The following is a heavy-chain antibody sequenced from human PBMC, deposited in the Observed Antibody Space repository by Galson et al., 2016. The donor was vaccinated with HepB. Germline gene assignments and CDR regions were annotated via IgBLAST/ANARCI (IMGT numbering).Heavy chain of an antibody. J-gene: IGHJ5*02. D-gene: IGHD4-17*01. Sequence: SLRLSCAASGFTFENYAMHWVRQVPGKGLEWVSSITWNSGSKGYADSVKGRFTISRDNAKNSLYLQMNSLRPEDTALHYCAKGFYGDFPSWFDPWGQGTLVTVSS. CDR3: AKGFYGDFPSWFDP. V-gene: IGHV3-9*01. CDR1: GFTFENYA. CDR2: ITWNSGSK.